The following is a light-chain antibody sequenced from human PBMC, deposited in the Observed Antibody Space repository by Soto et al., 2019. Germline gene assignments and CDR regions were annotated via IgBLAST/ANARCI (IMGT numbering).Light chain of an antibody. CDR3: QQYGSSPPIT. CDR1: QSVTST. J-gene: IGKJ5*01. CDR2: GAS. V-gene: IGKV3-20*01. Sequence: EIVLTQSTGTLSLSPGERATLSCRASQSVTSTLAWYQQKPGQAPRLLIYGASSRATGIPDRFSGSGSGTDFTLTISRLEPEDFAVYYCQQYGSSPPITFGQGTRLEIK.